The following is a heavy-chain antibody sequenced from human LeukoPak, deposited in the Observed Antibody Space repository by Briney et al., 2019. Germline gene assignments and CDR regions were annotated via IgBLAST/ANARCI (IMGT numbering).Heavy chain of an antibody. Sequence: ASVKVSCKASGYTFTSYGISWVRQAPGQGLEWMGWISAYNGNTNYARKLQGRVTMTTDTSTSTAYMELRSLRSDDTAVYYCARVPPLWFGESDNWFDPWGQGTLVTVSS. J-gene: IGHJ5*02. CDR1: GYTFTSYG. V-gene: IGHV1-18*01. CDR3: ARVPPLWFGESDNWFDP. D-gene: IGHD3-10*01. CDR2: ISAYNGNT.